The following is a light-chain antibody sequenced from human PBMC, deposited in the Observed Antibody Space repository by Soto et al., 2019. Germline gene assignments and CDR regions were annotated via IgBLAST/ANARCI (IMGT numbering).Light chain of an antibody. CDR1: QSVSGW. CDR2: AAS. Sequence: DIQMTQSPSTVSASVGDRVTVTCRASQSVSGWLAWYQQKPGEAPKLLIYAASALPRGVPSRFSGSGSGTKFTLTIASLQPDDFATYYCQQYETFSGTFGPGTKVDI. CDR3: QQYETFSGT. J-gene: IGKJ1*01. V-gene: IGKV1-5*01.